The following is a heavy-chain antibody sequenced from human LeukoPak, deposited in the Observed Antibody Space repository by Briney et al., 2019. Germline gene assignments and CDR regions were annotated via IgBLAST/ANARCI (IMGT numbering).Heavy chain of an antibody. CDR3: ARGRQLERQGDLFDY. J-gene: IGHJ4*02. Sequence: ASVKVSCKASGYTFTGYYMHWVRQAPGQGLEWMGWINPNSGGTNYAQKFQGWVTVTRDTSISTAYMELSRLRSDDTAVYYCARGRQLERQGDLFDYWGQGTLVTVSS. V-gene: IGHV1-2*04. CDR2: INPNSGGT. CDR1: GYTFTGYY. D-gene: IGHD1-1*01.